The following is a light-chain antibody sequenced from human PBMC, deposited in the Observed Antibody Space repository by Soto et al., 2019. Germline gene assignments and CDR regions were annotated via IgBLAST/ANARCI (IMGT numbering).Light chain of an antibody. CDR1: QSVSSSY. V-gene: IGKV3-15*01. J-gene: IGKJ4*01. CDR2: GAS. CDR3: QQYYHWPVT. Sequence: EIVLTQSPGTLSLSPGEIATLSFSASQSVSSSYLAWYQQKPGQAPRLLIYGASTGATGIPPRFRGSGSGTEFTLTVDTLQSEDIAIYYCQQYYHWPVTFGGGTKVDIK.